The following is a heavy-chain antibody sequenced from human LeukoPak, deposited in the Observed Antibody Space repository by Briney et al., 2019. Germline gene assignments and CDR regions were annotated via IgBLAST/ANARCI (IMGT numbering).Heavy chain of an antibody. CDR3: AKDPVDTVDYYFDY. CDR2: ISGSGGST. CDR1: GFTVSSNY. Sequence: GGSLRLSCAASGFTVSSNYMNWVRQAPGKGLEWVSVISGSGGSTYYADSVKGRFTISRDNSKNTLYLQMNSLRAEDTAVYYCAKDPVDTVDYYFDYWGQGTLVTVSS. J-gene: IGHJ4*02. V-gene: IGHV3-23*01. D-gene: IGHD5-18*01.